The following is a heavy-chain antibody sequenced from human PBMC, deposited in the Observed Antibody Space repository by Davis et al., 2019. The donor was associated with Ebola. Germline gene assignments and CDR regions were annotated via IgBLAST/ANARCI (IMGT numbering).Heavy chain of an antibody. Sequence: PSETLSLTCTVSGGSISSYYWSWIRQPPGKGLEWIGYIYYSGSTNYNPSLKSRVTISVDTSKNQFSLKLSSVTAADTAVYYCAREIRATIFGVAAAGWFDPWGQGTLVTVSS. CDR3: AREIRATIFGVAAAGWFDP. CDR1: GGSISSYY. D-gene: IGHD3-3*01. CDR2: IYYSGST. J-gene: IGHJ5*02. V-gene: IGHV4-59*01.